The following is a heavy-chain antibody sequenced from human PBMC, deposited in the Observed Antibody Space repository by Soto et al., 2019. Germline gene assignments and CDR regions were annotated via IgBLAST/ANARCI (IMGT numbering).Heavy chain of an antibody. CDR1: GLTFGDYA. V-gene: IGHV3-49*03. Sequence: PGGSLRLSCTASGLTFGDYAMSWFRQAPGKGLEWVGFIRSKAYGGTTEYAASVKGRFTISRDDSKCIAYLQMNILKTEDTAVYCCTSSSPIFGVVIHYYYVGMDVWAQGTTVKVSS. J-gene: IGHJ6*02. D-gene: IGHD3-3*01. CDR2: IRSKAYGGTT. CDR3: TSSSPIFGVVIHYYYVGMDV.